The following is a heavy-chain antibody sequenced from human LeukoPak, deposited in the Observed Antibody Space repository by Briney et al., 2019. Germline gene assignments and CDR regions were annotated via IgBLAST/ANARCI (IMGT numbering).Heavy chain of an antibody. V-gene: IGHV4-4*02. J-gene: IGHJ4*02. D-gene: IGHD3-3*01. Sequence: SGTLSLTCAVSGGSISSSNWWSWVRQPPGKGLEWIGEIYHSGSTNYNPSLKSRVTISVDKSKNQFSLKLSSVTAADTAVYYCARVGGGDFWSGYPYYFDYWGQGTLVTVSS. CDR3: ARVGGGDFWSGYPYYFDY. CDR1: GGSISSSNW. CDR2: IYHSGST.